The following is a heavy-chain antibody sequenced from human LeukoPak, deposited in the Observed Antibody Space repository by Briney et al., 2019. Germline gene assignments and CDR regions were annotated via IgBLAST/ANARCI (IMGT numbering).Heavy chain of an antibody. D-gene: IGHD3-3*01. V-gene: IGHV3-23*01. CDR1: GFTFSSYA. CDR3: AKVGRDFWSGYFYYFDY. CDR2: ISGSGGST. Sequence: GGSLRLSCAASGFTFSSYAMSWVRQAPGKGLEWVSAISGSGGSTYYADSVKGRLTISRDNSKNTLYLQMNSLRAEDTAVYYCAKVGRDFWSGYFYYFDYWGQGTLVTVSS. J-gene: IGHJ4*02.